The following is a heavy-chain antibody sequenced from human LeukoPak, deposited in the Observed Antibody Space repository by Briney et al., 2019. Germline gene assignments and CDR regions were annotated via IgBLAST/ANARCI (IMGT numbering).Heavy chain of an antibody. D-gene: IGHD3-10*01. J-gene: IGHJ5*02. CDR3: ATEGTPHVSTWYDL. V-gene: IGHV3-30*03. CDR1: GVTLSPYG. Sequence: PGGSLRLSCAASGVTLSPYGMHWVRQAPGKGLEWVAVISYEGGTQHYADSVKGRFIISRDNPRNTLYLQMNILRTEDTAVYYCATEGTPHVSTWYDLWGQGTQVIVSS. CDR2: ISYEGGTQ.